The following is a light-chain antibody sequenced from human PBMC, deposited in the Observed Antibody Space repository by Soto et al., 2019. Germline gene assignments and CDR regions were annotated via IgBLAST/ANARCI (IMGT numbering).Light chain of an antibody. CDR3: QQRTS. V-gene: IGKV3-11*01. Sequence: TQSPSTLSASIGDRVVITCRASQSVSSYLAWYQQKPGQAPRLLIYDASNRATGIPARFSGSGSGTDFTLTISSLEPEDFAVYYCQQRTSFGPGTKVDIK. CDR1: QSVSSY. CDR2: DAS. J-gene: IGKJ3*01.